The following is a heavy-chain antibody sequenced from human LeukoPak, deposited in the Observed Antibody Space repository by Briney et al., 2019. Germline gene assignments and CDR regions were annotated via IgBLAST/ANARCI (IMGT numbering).Heavy chain of an antibody. J-gene: IGHJ4*02. D-gene: IGHD1-7*01. CDR1: GGSISSGGYY. V-gene: IGHV4-30-2*01. Sequence: PSETLSLTCTVSGGSISSGGYYWSWIRQPPGKGLEWIGYIYHSGSTYYNPSLKSRVTISVDRSKNQFSLKLSSVTAADTAVYYCARNRYNWNFADYWGQGTLVTVSS. CDR3: ARNRYNWNFADY. CDR2: IYHSGST.